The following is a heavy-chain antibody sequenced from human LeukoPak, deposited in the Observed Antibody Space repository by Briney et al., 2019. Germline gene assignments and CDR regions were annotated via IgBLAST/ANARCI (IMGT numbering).Heavy chain of an antibody. V-gene: IGHV3-23*01. CDR1: GFTFSSYA. CDR2: ISGSGGST. D-gene: IGHD2-2*01. CDR3: ARANWDCSSTSCSPY. Sequence: GGSLRLSCAASGFTFSSYAMSWVRQAPGKGLEWVSAISGSGGSTYYADSVKGRFTVSRDNAKNSLYLQMNSLRAGDTAVYYCARANWDCSSTSCSPYWGQGTLVTVSS. J-gene: IGHJ4*02.